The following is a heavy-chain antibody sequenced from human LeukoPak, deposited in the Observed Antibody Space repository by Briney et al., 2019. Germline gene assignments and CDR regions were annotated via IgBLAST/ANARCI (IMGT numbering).Heavy chain of an antibody. CDR3: ARWYCSSASCPFDY. CDR1: GGSISSYY. V-gene: IGHV4-4*07. Sequence: PWETLSLTCTVSGGSISSYYWSWIRQPAGKGLEWFGRIYTSGSTNYNPSLKSRVTMSVDTSKNQFSLKLSSVTAADTAVYYCARWYCSSASCPFDYWGQGTLVTVSS. J-gene: IGHJ4*02. CDR2: IYTSGST. D-gene: IGHD2-2*01.